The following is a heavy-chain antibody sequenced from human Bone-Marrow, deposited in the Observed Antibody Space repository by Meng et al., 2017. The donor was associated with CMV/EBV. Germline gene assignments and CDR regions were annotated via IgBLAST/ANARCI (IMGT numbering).Heavy chain of an antibody. J-gene: IGHJ4*02. V-gene: IGHV1-18*01. D-gene: IGHD2-2*01. CDR3: AATKDIVVVPAAIDY. Sequence: ASVKVSCKASGYTFSNYGFSWVRQAPGQGLEWMAWISAYNGNTNYNRKFQGRVTLTTDTSTTTASMELRSLTPDDTAVYYCAATKDIVVVPAAIDYWGQGTLVTVSS. CDR2: ISAYNGNT. CDR1: GYTFSNYG.